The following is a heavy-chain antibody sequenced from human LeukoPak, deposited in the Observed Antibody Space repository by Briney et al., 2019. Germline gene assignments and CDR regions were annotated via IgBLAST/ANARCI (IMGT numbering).Heavy chain of an antibody. J-gene: IGHJ6*04. D-gene: IGHD3-3*01. CDR3: ARDGRITIFGVVINALDV. CDR2: IYTSGST. CDR1: GGSISSYY. V-gene: IGHV4-4*08. Sequence: SETLSLTCTVSGGSISSYYWSWIRQPPGKGLEWIGRIYTSGSTNYNPSLKSRVTISVDTSKNQFSLKLSSVTAADTAVYYCARDGRITIFGVVINALDVWGKGTTVTVSS.